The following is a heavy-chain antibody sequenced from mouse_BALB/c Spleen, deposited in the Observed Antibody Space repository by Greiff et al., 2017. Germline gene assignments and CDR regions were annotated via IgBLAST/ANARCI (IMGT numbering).Heavy chain of an antibody. CDR3: ARGLTTVVDAMDY. CDR2: INPSNGRT. J-gene: IGHJ4*01. CDR1: GYTFTSYW. Sequence: QVQLQQPGAELVKPGASVKLSCKASGYTFTSYWMHWVKQRPGQGLEWIGEINPSNGRTNYNEKFKSKATLTVDKSSSTAYMQLSSLTSEDSAVYYCARGLTTVVDAMDYWGQGTSVTVSS. D-gene: IGHD1-1*01. V-gene: IGHV1S81*02.